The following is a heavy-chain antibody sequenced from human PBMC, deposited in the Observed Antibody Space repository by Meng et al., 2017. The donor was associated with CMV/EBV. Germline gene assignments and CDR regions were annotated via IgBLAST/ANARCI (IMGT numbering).Heavy chain of an antibody. J-gene: IGHJ6*02. Sequence: ASVKVSCKASGYTFTGYYMHWVRQAPGQGLEWMGWINPNSGGTNYAQKFQGRVTMTRDTSISTAYMELSRLRSDDTAVYYCAGGGGAAAIYYYYYYGMDVWGQGTTVTVSS. V-gene: IGHV1-2*02. CDR1: GYTFTGYY. CDR3: AGGGGAAAIYYYYYYGMDV. CDR2: INPNSGGT. D-gene: IGHD6-13*01.